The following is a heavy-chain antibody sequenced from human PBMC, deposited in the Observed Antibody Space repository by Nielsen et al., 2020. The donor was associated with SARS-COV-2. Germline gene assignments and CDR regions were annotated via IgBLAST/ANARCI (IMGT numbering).Heavy chain of an antibody. CDR3: ARDAYCSSTSCYDIVATLWDY. CDR1: GFTFSSYG. Sequence: GESLKISCAASGFTFSSYGMHWVRQAPGKGLEWVAVIWYDGSNKYYADSVKGRFTISRDNSKNTLYLQMNSLRAEDTAVYYCARDAYCSSTSCYDIVATLWDYWGQGTLVTVSS. CDR2: IWYDGSNK. J-gene: IGHJ4*02. V-gene: IGHV3-33*01. D-gene: IGHD2-2*01.